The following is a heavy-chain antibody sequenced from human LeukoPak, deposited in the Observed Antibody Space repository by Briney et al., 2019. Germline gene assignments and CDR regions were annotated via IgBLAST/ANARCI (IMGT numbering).Heavy chain of an antibody. Sequence: GGSLRLSCAASGFSVGSTYMSWVRQAPGKGLEWVAVIYSDGRTYYADSVKGRFTISRDNSKNTLYLQMNSLRAEDTAVYYCARDYRGSYYYYMDVWGKGTTVTVSS. CDR2: IYSDGRT. V-gene: IGHV3-53*01. D-gene: IGHD3-16*02. CDR1: GFSVGSTY. CDR3: ARDYRGSYYYYMDV. J-gene: IGHJ6*03.